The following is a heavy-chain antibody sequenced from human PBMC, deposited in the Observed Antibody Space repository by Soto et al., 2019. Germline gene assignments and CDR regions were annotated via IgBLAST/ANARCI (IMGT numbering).Heavy chain of an antibody. CDR3: ARGRGRSYYYGSGSYSDY. V-gene: IGHV3-30*04. CDR1: GFTFSIYA. CDR2: ISYDGSKI. D-gene: IGHD3-10*01. J-gene: IGHJ4*02. Sequence: PVVSLRQSCETSGFTFSIYAMHWLRQAPGKGLEWVAVISYDGSKIYYADSVKGQFTISRDNSKNTLYLQMNSLRVEDTAVYYCARGRGRSYYYGSGSYSDYWGQGT.